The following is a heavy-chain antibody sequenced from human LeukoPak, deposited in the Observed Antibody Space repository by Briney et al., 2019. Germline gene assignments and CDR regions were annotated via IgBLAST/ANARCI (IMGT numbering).Heavy chain of an antibody. CDR3: VKRGYYDCSGYYPGYYFDY. D-gene: IGHD3-22*01. CDR1: GFTFSSYE. Sequence: QPGGSLRLSCAASGFTFSSYEMNWVRQAPGKELEWVSHISNSGSTIYYADSVKGRFTISRDNSKNPLYLQMSSLRAEDTAVYYCVKRGYYDCSGYYPGYYFDYWGQGTLVTVSS. CDR2: ISNSGSTI. V-gene: IGHV3-48*03. J-gene: IGHJ4*02.